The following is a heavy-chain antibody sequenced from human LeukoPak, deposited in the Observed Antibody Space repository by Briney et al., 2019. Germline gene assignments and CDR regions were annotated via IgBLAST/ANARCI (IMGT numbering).Heavy chain of an antibody. J-gene: IGHJ4*02. CDR2: IYHSGST. Sequence: PSETLSLTCTVSGGSISSGGYYWSWIRQPPGKGLEWIGYIYHSGSTYYNPSLKSRVTISVDRSKNHFSLKLRSVTAADTAVYYCARVYQLLPFFDYWGQGTLVTVSS. D-gene: IGHD2-2*01. CDR1: GGSISSGGYY. CDR3: ARVYQLLPFFDY. V-gene: IGHV4-30-2*01.